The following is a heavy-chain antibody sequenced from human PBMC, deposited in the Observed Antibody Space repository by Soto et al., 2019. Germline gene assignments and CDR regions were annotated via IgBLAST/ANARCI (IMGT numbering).Heavy chain of an antibody. CDR1: GYPFTSYD. Sequence: ASVKVSCKASGYPFTSYDISWVRQAPGQGLEWMGWISAYNGNINYAQWLQGRVTMTTDTSTSTAYMELRSLVSDDTAVYYCAVVAGGTSDAFDIWGQGTLVT. J-gene: IGHJ3*02. CDR3: AVVAGGTSDAFDI. D-gene: IGHD1-26*01. V-gene: IGHV1-18*01. CDR2: ISAYNGNI.